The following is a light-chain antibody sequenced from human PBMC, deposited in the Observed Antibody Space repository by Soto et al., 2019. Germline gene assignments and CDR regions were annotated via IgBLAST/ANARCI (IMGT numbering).Light chain of an antibody. Sequence: QSALTQPASVSGSPGQPITISCTGTSSDVGGYNYVSWYQQHPGKAPKVMIYDVSNRPSGVSNRFSGSKSGNTASLTISGLQPEDEADYCNSYTTSSTYVFGTGTKLTVL. CDR2: DVS. CDR3: NSYTTSSTYV. V-gene: IGLV2-14*01. CDR1: SSDVGGYNY. J-gene: IGLJ1*01.